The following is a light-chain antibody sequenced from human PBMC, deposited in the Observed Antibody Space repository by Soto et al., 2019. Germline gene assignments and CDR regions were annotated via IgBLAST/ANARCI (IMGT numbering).Light chain of an antibody. CDR1: SSNIGAGYD. Sequence: QLVLTQPPSVSGAPGQRVTISCTGSSSNIGAGYDVHWYQQLPGTAPKLLIYGNSNRPSGVPDRFSGSKSGTSASLAITGLHAEDEADYYCQSYDSSLREVFGTGTKLTVL. CDR3: QSYDSSLREV. V-gene: IGLV1-40*01. J-gene: IGLJ1*01. CDR2: GNS.